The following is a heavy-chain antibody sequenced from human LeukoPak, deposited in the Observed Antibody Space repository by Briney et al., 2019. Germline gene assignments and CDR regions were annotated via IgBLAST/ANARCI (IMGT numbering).Heavy chain of an antibody. CDR2: ISGSGGST. CDR3: AKDSHDFWSGSALGFDP. Sequence: GGSLRLSCAASGFTFSSYAMGWVRQAPGKGLEWVSAISGSGGSTYYADSVKGRFTISRDNSKNTLYLQMNSLRAEDTAVYYCAKDSHDFWSGSALGFDPWGQGTLVTVSS. CDR1: GFTFSSYA. V-gene: IGHV3-23*01. D-gene: IGHD3-3*01. J-gene: IGHJ5*02.